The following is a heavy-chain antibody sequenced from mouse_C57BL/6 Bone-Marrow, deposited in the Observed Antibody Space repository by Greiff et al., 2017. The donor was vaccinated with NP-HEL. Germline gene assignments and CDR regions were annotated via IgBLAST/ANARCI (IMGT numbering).Heavy chain of an antibody. CDR2: IWSGGST. V-gene: IGHV2-2*01. Sequence: QVQLKESGPGLVQPSQSLSITCTVSGFSLTSYGVHWVRQSPGKGLEWLGVIWSGGSTDYNAAFISRLSISKDNSKSQVFFKMNSLQADDTAIYYCARIDGYYVEGYAMDYWGQGTSVTVSS. J-gene: IGHJ4*01. CDR1: GFSLTSYG. D-gene: IGHD2-3*01. CDR3: ARIDGYYVEGYAMDY.